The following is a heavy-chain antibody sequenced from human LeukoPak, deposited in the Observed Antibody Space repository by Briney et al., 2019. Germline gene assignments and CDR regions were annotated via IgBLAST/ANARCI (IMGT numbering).Heavy chain of an antibody. D-gene: IGHD2-8*01. CDR3: AKVILTHPSRRGVFDY. Sequence: GGSLRLSCAASGFTFSGYAMSWVRQAPGKGLEWVSAISGSGGSTYYADSVKGRFTISRDNSKNTLYLQMNSLRAEDTAVYYCAKVILTHPSRRGVFDYWGQGTLVTVSS. CDR2: ISGSGGST. CDR1: GFTFSGYA. V-gene: IGHV3-23*01. J-gene: IGHJ4*02.